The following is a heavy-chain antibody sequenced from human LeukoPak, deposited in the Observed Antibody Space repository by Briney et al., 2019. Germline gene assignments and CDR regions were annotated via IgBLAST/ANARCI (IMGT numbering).Heavy chain of an antibody. Sequence: PSETLPLTCTVSGGSISSSSYYWGWIRQPPGKGLEWIGSIYYSGSTYYNPSLKSRVTISVDTSKNQFSLKLSSVTAADTAVYYCARREMAFDYWGQGTLVTVSS. CDR1: GGSISSSSYY. D-gene: IGHD5-24*01. J-gene: IGHJ4*02. CDR3: ARREMAFDY. V-gene: IGHV4-39*01. CDR2: IYYSGST.